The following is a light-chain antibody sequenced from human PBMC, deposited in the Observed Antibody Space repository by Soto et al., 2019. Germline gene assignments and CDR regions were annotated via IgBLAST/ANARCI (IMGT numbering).Light chain of an antibody. CDR1: QSVSSSY. V-gene: IGKV3-20*01. Sequence: EIVLTQSPGTLSSSPGERATLSCRASQSVSSSYLAWYQQKPGQAPRLLIYGASSRATRIPDRFSGSGSGTDITLTISRLELEDFAVYYCQQYGSTPTPTCGQATKVEIK. CDR3: QQYGSTPTPT. J-gene: IGKJ1*01. CDR2: GAS.